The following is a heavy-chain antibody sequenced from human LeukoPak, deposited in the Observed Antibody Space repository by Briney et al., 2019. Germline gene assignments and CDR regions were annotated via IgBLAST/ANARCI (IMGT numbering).Heavy chain of an antibody. V-gene: IGHV3-74*01. CDR2: INPGGSST. CDR1: GFTFSSYW. D-gene: IGHD1-14*01. CDR3: ARSNQADDY. J-gene: IGHJ4*02. Sequence: PGGSLRLSCAASGFTFSSYWMHCVRQVPGKGLLWVSRINPGGSSTAYADSVKARFTISRDNAENTLYLQMDSLRAEDTAVYYCARSNQADDYWGQGTLVTVSS.